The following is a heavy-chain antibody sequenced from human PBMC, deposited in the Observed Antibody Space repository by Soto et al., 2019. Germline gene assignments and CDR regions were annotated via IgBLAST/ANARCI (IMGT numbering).Heavy chain of an antibody. CDR2: IYYSGST. Sequence: TLSLTCTVSGGSISSYYWSWIRQPPGKGLEWIGYIYYSGSTNYNPSLKSRVTISVDTSKNQFSLKLSSVTAADTAVYYCARHYSSSLKWFDPWGQGTLVTVSS. V-gene: IGHV4-59*01. CDR1: GGSISSYY. D-gene: IGHD6-13*01. J-gene: IGHJ5*02. CDR3: ARHYSSSLKWFDP.